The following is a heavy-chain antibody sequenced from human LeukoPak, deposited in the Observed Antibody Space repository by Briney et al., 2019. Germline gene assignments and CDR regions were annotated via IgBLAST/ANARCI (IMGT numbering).Heavy chain of an antibody. CDR1: GFTFSSYA. V-gene: IGHV3-23*01. J-gene: IGHJ4*02. D-gene: IGHD6-13*01. Sequence: QTGGSLRLSCAASGFTFSSYAMSWVRQAPGKGLEWVSGISGSGDSTYYAESVKGRFTISRDNSKNTLYLQMNSLRAEDTAVYYCAKVGLYSSSWDFDYWGQGTLVTVSS. CDR2: ISGSGDST. CDR3: AKVGLYSSSWDFDY.